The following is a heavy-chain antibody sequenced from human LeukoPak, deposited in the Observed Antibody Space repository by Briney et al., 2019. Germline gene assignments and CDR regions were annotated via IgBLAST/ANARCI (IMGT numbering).Heavy chain of an antibody. V-gene: IGHV1-46*01. D-gene: IGHD3-22*01. CDR2: INPSGGST. CDR3: ARVKGYYDSSGYYYVLSSPYYYMDV. CDR1: GYTFTSYY. Sequence: ASVKVSCKASGYTFTSYYMHWVRQAPGQGLEWMGIINPSGGSTSYAQKFQGRVTMTRDMSTSTVYMELSSLRSDDTAVYYCARVKGYYDSSGYYYVLSSPYYYMDVWGKGTTVTISS. J-gene: IGHJ6*03.